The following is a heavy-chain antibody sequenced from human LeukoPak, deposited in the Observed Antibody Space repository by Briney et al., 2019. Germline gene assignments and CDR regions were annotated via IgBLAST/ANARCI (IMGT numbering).Heavy chain of an antibody. CDR3: AKDRYCGGGTCYWSYFAY. D-gene: IGHD2-15*01. V-gene: IGHV3-23*01. Sequence: GGSLRLSCAASGFTFRTYAMSWVRQAPGKGLEWVSAISGGGGSTYYADSVKGRFTISRDNSKNTLFLQMNSLRAEDTAVYYCAKDRYCGGGTCYWSYFAYWGQGTLVTVSS. CDR2: ISGGGGST. J-gene: IGHJ4*02. CDR1: GFTFRTYA.